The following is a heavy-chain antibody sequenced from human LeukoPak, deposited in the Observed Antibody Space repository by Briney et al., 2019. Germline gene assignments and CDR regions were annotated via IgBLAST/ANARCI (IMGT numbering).Heavy chain of an antibody. CDR3: ARIKRQQLVLDY. CDR1: GYSISSGYY. D-gene: IGHD6-13*01. CDR2: IYHSGST. Sequence: PSETLSLTCAVSGYSISSGYYWGWIRQPPGKGLEWIGSIYHSGSTYYNPSLKSRVTISVDTSKNQFSLKLSSVAAADTAVYYCARIKRQQLVLDYWGQGTLVTVSS. V-gene: IGHV4-38-2*01. J-gene: IGHJ4*02.